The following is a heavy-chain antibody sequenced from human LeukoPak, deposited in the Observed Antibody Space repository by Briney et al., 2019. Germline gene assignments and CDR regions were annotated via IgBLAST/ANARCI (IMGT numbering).Heavy chain of an antibody. J-gene: IGHJ4*02. D-gene: IGHD3-10*01. CDR2: MTVSGGHT. CDR1: GFTFSTYA. CDR3: AKHAVAPGSSGDFFDY. V-gene: IGHV3-23*01. Sequence: GGSLRLSCVASGFTFSTYAMTWVRQAPGKGLEWVSTMTVSGGHTYYADSVKGRFTISRGNSKNTLYLQVNSLRADDTAVYYCAKHAVAPGSSGDFFDYWGQGTLVTVSS.